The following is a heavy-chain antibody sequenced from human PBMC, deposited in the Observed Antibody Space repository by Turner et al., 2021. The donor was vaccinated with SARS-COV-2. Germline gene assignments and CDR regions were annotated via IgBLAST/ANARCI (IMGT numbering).Heavy chain of an antibody. Sequence: QIQLVHSRAAVKKPGSSPKVSCKAYAPNCSSDAINSVRQAPGQGLEWMGRIIPILGIANYAQKFQGRVTITADKSTSTAYMALSSLRSEDTAVYYCARAKFDYYDSSSYQYYFDYWGQGTLLTVSS. CDR1: APNCSSDA. J-gene: IGHJ4*02. CDR2: IIPILGIA. D-gene: IGHD3-22*01. CDR3: ARAKFDYYDSSSYQYYFDY. V-gene: IGHV1-69*04.